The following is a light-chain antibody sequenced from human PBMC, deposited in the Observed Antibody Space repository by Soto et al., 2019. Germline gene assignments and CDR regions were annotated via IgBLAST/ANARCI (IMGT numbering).Light chain of an antibody. J-gene: IGLJ1*01. CDR3: QSYDSSLSGYV. Sequence: QSVLTQPPSVSGAPGQRVTISGTGSRSHIGGGYDVPWYQQLPGTAPKLLRYGNSNRPSGVPDRFAGSKSGTSASLAITGLQDEDEADYYCQSYDSSLSGYVFGTGTKVTVL. V-gene: IGLV1-40*01. CDR1: RSHIGGGYD. CDR2: GNS.